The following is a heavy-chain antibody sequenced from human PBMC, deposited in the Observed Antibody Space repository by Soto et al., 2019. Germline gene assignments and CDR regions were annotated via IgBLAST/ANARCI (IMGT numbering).Heavy chain of an antibody. D-gene: IGHD2-8*01. Sequence: EVQLLESGGGLVQPGGSLRLSCAASGFTFSSYAMSWVRQAPGKGLEWVSDISGSGGSTYYADSVKGRFTLSRDNSKNTLYLKMNRMRDEDRGVYYCAKVGHKMVFALRSDLNFGYWGPGTLVTVSS. CDR3: AKVGHKMVFALRSDLNFGY. V-gene: IGHV3-23*01. CDR2: ISGSGGST. CDR1: GFTFSSYA. J-gene: IGHJ4*02.